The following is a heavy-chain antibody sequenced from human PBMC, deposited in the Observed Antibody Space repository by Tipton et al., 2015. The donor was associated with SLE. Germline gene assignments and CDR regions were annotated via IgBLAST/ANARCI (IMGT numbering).Heavy chain of an antibody. CDR3: ARGELIEGFDP. CDR1: GPSMTTRPW. CDR2: VHHTGGN. J-gene: IGHJ5*02. Sequence: TLSLTCSVAGPSMTTRPWWTWVRQPPGKGLEWVGEVHHTGGNNYNPSLRSRVTISMDTSKSQFSLTLKSVTAADTAVYFCARGELIEGFDPWGQGTLVTVAA. D-gene: IGHD3-22*01. V-gene: IGHV4-4*01.